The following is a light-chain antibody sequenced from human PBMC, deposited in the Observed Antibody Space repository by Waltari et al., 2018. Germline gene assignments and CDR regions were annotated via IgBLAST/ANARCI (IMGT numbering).Light chain of an antibody. V-gene: IGKV3-11*01. CDR3: QQRRNWPLT. J-gene: IGKJ4*01. Sequence: EIVLTQSPAILSFSPGERATLSCRARQSVGTYLAWYQQRPGQSPRLLIYDGSYRATGIPARFSGSGSETDFTLTISSLQPEDFAVYYCQQRRNWPLTFGGGTRVQI. CDR1: QSVGTY. CDR2: DGS.